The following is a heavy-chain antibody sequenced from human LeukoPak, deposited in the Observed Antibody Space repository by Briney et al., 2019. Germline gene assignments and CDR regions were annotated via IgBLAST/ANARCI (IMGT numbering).Heavy chain of an antibody. CDR2: IHNSGTT. CDR1: GGPFSGYF. J-gene: IGHJ4*02. CDR3: ARRYYYHLGSFPFDF. V-gene: IGHV4-34*01. Sequence: SETLSLTCAVSGGPFSGYFWSWIRQSSGKGLEWIGEIHNSGTTNYNPSLNSRVTISEDTSKNQFYLNLSSVTAADTAVYYCARRYYYHLGSFPFDFWGQETLVTVSS. D-gene: IGHD3-10*01.